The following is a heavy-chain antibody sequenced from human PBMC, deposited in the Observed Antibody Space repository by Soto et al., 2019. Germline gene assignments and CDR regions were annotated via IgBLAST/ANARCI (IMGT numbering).Heavy chain of an antibody. CDR1: GGSISSYY. V-gene: IGHV4-59*01. J-gene: IGHJ6*03. CDR2: IYYSGST. Sequence: QVQLQESGPGLVKPSETLSLTCTVSGGSISSYYWSWIRQPPGKGLEWIGYIYYSGSTNYNPSLKSRVTISVDTSKNQFSLKLSSVTAADTAVYYCARGRGYSGYDFPSGYYYYMDVWGKGTTVTVSS. D-gene: IGHD5-12*01. CDR3: ARGRGYSGYDFPSGYYYYMDV.